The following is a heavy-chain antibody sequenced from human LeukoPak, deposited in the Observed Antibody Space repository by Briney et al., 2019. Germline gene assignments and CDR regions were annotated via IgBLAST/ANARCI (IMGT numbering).Heavy chain of an antibody. D-gene: IGHD3-10*01. CDR1: GFTFDDYG. J-gene: IGHJ4*02. CDR3: AEVRNYFDY. V-gene: IGHV3-23*01. Sequence: PGGSLRLSCAASGFTFDDYGMSWVRQAPGKGLEWVSAISGSGGSTYYADSVKGRFTISRDNSKNTLYLQMNSLRAEDTAVYYCAEVRNYFDYWGQGTLVTVSS. CDR2: ISGSGGST.